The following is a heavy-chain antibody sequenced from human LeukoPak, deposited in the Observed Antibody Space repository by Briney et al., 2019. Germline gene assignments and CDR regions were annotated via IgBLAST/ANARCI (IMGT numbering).Heavy chain of an antibody. Sequence: GGSLRLSCAASGFTFSSYSMNWVRQAPGKGLEWVSSISSSSSYIYYADSVKGRFTISRDNAKNSLYLQMNSLGAEDTTVYYCARGDKSSGWYFFDYWGQGTLVTVSS. CDR2: ISSSSSYI. J-gene: IGHJ4*02. CDR3: ARGDKSSGWYFFDY. CDR1: GFTFSSYS. V-gene: IGHV3-21*01. D-gene: IGHD6-19*01.